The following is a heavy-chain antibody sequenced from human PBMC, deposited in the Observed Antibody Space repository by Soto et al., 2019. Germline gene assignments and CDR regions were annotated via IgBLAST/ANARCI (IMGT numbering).Heavy chain of an antibody. Sequence: ASVKVSCKASGGGNLRDYRTTWVRRAPGQGLEWMGGIIPNLGSANYAQKFQGRVTITADKSTSTAYMELSSLRSEDTAVYYCARDGVATMPPRYYFDYWGQGTLVTVSS. J-gene: IGHJ4*02. D-gene: IGHD5-12*01. CDR2: IIPNLGSA. V-gene: IGHV1-69*10. CDR1: GGGNLRDYR. CDR3: ARDGVATMPPRYYFDY.